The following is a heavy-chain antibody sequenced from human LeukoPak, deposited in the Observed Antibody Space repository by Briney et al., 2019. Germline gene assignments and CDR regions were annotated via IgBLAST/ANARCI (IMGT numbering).Heavy chain of an antibody. V-gene: IGHV1-8*01. CDR2: MNPNSGNT. J-gene: IGHJ4*02. CDR3: ARSDYGDFKEFDY. CDR1: GYTFTSYD. D-gene: IGHD4-17*01. Sequence: ASVKVSCKASGYTFTSYDINWVRQATGQGLEWMGWMNPNSGNTGCAQKFQGRVTMTRNTSISTAYMELSSLRSEDTAVYYCARSDYGDFKEFDYWGQGTLVTVSS.